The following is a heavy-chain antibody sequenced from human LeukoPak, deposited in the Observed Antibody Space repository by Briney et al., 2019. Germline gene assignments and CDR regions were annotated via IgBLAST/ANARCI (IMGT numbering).Heavy chain of an antibody. V-gene: IGHV3-7*03. Sequence: GGSLRLSCVASGFTFGKYWMSWVRQAPGKGLEWVASIKLDGSEKNYVDSVKGRFTISRDNTKNSLYLQMNSLRAEDTAVFYCARDQYDTWSRRGNFDSWGQGTLVIVSS. CDR1: GFTFGKYW. J-gene: IGHJ4*02. CDR2: IKLDGSEK. D-gene: IGHD3-3*01. CDR3: ARDQYDTWSRRGNFDS.